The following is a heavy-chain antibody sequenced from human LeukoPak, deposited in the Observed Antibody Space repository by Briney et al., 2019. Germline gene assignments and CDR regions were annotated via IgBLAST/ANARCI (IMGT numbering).Heavy chain of an antibody. CDR1: GFSVSLYG. J-gene: IGHJ4*02. CDR3: ARGLRQAGLAPLEF. CDR2: LRTDTNSE. V-gene: IGHV3-30*02. Sequence: GGSLRLSCAASGFSVSLYGMHWVRQAPGKGLEWVAFLRTDTNSEHYAVSVKGRFAISRDTSKDTLNLQMRSLRVEDTALYYCARGLRQAGLAPLEFWGQGTQVIVSS. D-gene: IGHD3-10*01.